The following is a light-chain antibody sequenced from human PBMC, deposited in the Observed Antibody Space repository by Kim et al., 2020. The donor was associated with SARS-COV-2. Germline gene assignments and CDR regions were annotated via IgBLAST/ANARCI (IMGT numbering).Light chain of an antibody. V-gene: IGLV2-8*01. Sequence: GQAVTNSCTGTSNDCGDYNHVSWYQQHPRKAPRLMIYQVTKRPSGVPDRFSGSKSGNTASLTVSGLQAEDEGDYYCSAYAGKKNVLFGGGTQLTVL. CDR2: QVT. CDR1: SNDCGDYNH. CDR3: SAYAGKKNVL. J-gene: IGLJ2*01.